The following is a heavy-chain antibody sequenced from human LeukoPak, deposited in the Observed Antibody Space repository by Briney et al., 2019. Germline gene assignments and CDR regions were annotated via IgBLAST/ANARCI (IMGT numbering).Heavy chain of an antibody. CDR1: GGSFSGYY. CDR2: INHSGST. V-gene: IGHV4-34*01. CDR3: ARVRANDNGDNGWFDP. Sequence: SETLSLTCAVYGGSFSGYYWSWIRQPPGKGLEWIGEINHSGSTNYNPSLKSRVTISVDTSNNQFSLKLSSVTAADTAVYYCARVRANDNGDNGWFDPWGQGTLVTVSS. J-gene: IGHJ5*02. D-gene: IGHD4-17*01.